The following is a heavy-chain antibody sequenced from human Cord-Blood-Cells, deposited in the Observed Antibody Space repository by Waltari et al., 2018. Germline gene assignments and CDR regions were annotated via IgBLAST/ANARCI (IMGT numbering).Heavy chain of an antibody. J-gene: IGHJ5*02. CDR3: TRDVNWNYESGWFDP. Sequence: EVQLVESGGGLVQPGRSLRLSCTASGFTFGDYAMSWVRQAPGTGLGWVGFIRSKAYGGTTEYAASVKGRFTISRDDSKSSAYLQMNSLKTEDTAVYYCTRDVNWNYESGWFDPWGQGTLVTVSS. CDR1: GFTFGDYA. V-gene: IGHV3-49*04. D-gene: IGHD1-7*01. CDR2: IRSKAYGGTT.